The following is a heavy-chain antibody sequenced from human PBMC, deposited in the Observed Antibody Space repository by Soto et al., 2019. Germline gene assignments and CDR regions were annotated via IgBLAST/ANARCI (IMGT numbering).Heavy chain of an antibody. V-gene: IGHV3-64*01. D-gene: IGHD6-6*01. Sequence: EVQLVESGGGLAQPGGSLRLSCAASGFTFSSDAMDWVRQAPGKGLEYVSGISSNGIGTYYASSVKGRFTISRDNSRDTVYLQMDTLRPEDRTVYYCAGRARADYYYMDVWGKGTTVTVS. CDR3: AGRARADYYYMDV. CDR1: GFTFSSDA. J-gene: IGHJ6*03. CDR2: ISSNGIGT.